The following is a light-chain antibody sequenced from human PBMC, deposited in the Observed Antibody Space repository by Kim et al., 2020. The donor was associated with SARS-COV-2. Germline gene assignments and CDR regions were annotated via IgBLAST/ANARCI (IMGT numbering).Light chain of an antibody. Sequence: DIQMTQSPSSLSASVGDRVTITCRASQDIRNKLGWYQQKPGKAPNRLIYAVSSLESGVPSRFSGSGSGTEFTLTISSLQPEDFATYYCLQHATYPLTFGGGTKVDIK. J-gene: IGKJ4*01. CDR1: QDIRNK. CDR3: LQHATYPLT. CDR2: AVS. V-gene: IGKV1-17*01.